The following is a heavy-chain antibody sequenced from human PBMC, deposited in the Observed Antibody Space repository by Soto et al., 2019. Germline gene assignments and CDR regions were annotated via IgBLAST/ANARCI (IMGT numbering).Heavy chain of an antibody. CDR2: ISHDADTT. CDR3: ATRNLNWGSPFAYLEY. Sequence: GGSLRLSCAASGFTFSNFVISWVRQAPGKGLEWISVISHDADTTYYADSVKGRFTISRDNSRNTLYLQMNSLTAEDTPLYYCATRNLNWGSPFAYLEYWCQGTLVTVSS. V-gene: IGHV3-23*01. D-gene: IGHD3-16*01. J-gene: IGHJ4*02. CDR1: GFTFSNFV.